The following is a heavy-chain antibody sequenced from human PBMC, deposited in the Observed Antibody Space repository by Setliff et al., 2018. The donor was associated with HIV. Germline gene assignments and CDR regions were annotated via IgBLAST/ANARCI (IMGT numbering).Heavy chain of an antibody. D-gene: IGHD2-2*01. CDR1: GDSISRYH. CDR2: IYTSGST. CDR3: ARHLGYASPHDTFDL. J-gene: IGHJ3*01. V-gene: IGHV4-59*08. Sequence: PSETLSLTCTVSGDSISRYHWSWIRQPPGKGLEWIGYIYTSGSTMYNPSLKSRVSISIDKSKKQFSLKVTSVTATDTAVCYCARHLGYASPHDTFDLWGQGTMVTVS.